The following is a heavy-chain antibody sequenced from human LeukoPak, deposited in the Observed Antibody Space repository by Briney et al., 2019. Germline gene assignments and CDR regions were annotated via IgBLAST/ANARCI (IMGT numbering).Heavy chain of an antibody. CDR3: ARGICSGGTCYSPGAFDF. Sequence: SETLFLTCTVSGGSITNYYWSWIRQPADKGLEWIGRIYTAGTTNYNPSLKSRVTMSVDTSKNQFSLNLTSVTAADTAIYYCARGICSGGTCYSPGAFDFWGQGTMVTVSS. CDR2: IYTAGTT. D-gene: IGHD2-15*01. J-gene: IGHJ3*01. CDR1: GGSITNYY. V-gene: IGHV4-4*07.